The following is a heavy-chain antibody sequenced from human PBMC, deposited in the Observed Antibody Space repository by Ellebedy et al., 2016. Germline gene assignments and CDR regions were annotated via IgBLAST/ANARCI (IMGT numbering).Heavy chain of an antibody. CDR1: GASISDYY. Sequence: SETLSLTCTVSGASISDYYWTWIRQPPGKGLEWIGHIYYTGSTNYNPSLKSRVTISVDTSKNQFSLKLTSVTAADTAVYFCARAHDFSTWDNWFDPWGQGTLVTVSS. J-gene: IGHJ5*02. CDR2: IYYTGST. CDR3: ARAHDFSTWDNWFDP. V-gene: IGHV4-59*08. D-gene: IGHD3-3*01.